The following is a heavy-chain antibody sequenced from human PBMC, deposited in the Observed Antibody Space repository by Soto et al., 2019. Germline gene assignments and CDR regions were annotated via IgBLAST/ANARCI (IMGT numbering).Heavy chain of an antibody. CDR2: INPATGAA. CDR1: GYPVTAYY. CDR3: AGGGGVAVAGSAAFDM. D-gene: IGHD6-19*01. V-gene: IGHV1-2*02. Sequence: QLHLVQSGAVVKKPGASVTVSCSASGYPVTAYYMHWVRQAPGRGLEWMGGINPATGAAKYTQTFQGRVTMTRDTATSTVFMELSGLTSEDKAVFYCAGGGGVAVAGSAAFDMWGQGTLVTVSS. J-gene: IGHJ3*02.